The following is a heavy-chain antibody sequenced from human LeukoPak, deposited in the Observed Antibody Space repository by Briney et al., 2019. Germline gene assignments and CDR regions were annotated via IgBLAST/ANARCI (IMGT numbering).Heavy chain of an antibody. CDR1: GFTFSSYS. D-gene: IGHD2-2*01. V-gene: IGHV3-48*02. Sequence: GGSLRLSRAASGFTFSSYSMNWVRQAPGKGLEWVSYISGSSSAIHADSVKGRFTISRDNAKNSLYLQMNSLRDEDTAVYYCARDSWYCTSTSCYEDYWGQGTLVTVSS. CDR2: ISGSSSAI. J-gene: IGHJ4*02. CDR3: ARDSWYCTSTSCYEDY.